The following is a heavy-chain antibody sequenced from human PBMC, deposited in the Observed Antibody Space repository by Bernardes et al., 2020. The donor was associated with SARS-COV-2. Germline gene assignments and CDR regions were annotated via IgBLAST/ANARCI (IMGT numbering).Heavy chain of an antibody. CDR2: INPDGTTT. CDR3: AKDKSWGSGSWAFDY. D-gene: IGHD3-10*01. J-gene: IGHJ4*02. V-gene: IGHV3-74*01. CDR1: GFTFSSSW. Sequence: GGSLRLSCAASGFTFSSSWMHWVRQAPGKGLVWVSRINPDGTTTTYADSVKGRFAISRDNAKNALYLQMNSLRDEDTAVYYCAKDKSWGSGSWAFDYWGQGTLVTVSS.